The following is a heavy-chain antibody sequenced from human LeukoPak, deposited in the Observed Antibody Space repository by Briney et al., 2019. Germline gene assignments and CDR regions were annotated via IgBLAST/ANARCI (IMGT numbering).Heavy chain of an antibody. CDR1: EFTFSSYG. CDR3: ARDDDPIAVAGTFDY. CDR2: IWYDGSNK. J-gene: IGHJ4*02. D-gene: IGHD6-19*01. V-gene: IGHV3-33*01. Sequence: PGGSLRLSCAASEFTFSSYGMHWVRQAPGKGLDWVTVIWYDGSNKYYADSVKGRFTISRDNSKNTLYLQMNSLRAEDTAVYYCARDDDPIAVAGTFDYWGQGTLVTVSS.